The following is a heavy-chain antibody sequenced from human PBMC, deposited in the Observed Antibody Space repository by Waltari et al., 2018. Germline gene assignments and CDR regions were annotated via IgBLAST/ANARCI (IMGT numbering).Heavy chain of an antibody. CDR1: GGSFIGYY. Sequence: QVQLQQWGAGLLKPSETLSLTCAVYGGSFIGYYGRWSRQPPGKGREGIGEINHSGSTNYNPSLKSRVTISVDTSKNQFSLKLSSVTAADTAVYYCARRYYDYVWGSYHYYFDYWGQGTLVTVSS. V-gene: IGHV4-34*01. J-gene: IGHJ4*02. CDR2: INHSGST. CDR3: ARRYYDYVWGSYHYYFDY. D-gene: IGHD3-16*02.